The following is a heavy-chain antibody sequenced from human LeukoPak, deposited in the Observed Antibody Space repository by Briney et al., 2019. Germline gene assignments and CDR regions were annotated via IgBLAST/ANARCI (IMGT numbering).Heavy chain of an antibody. CDR2: ISPNSGGT. V-gene: IGHV1-2*02. D-gene: IGHD1-26*01. CDR1: GYTFTGYY. Sequence: GASVKVSCKASGYTFTGYYIHWVRQAPGLGLEWVGWISPNSGGTNYAQKFQGRVTMTRDTSISTAYMELSMLKSDDTAVYYCARAFSSPWEPRAFDIWGQGTMVTVSS. CDR3: ARAFSSPWEPRAFDI. J-gene: IGHJ3*02.